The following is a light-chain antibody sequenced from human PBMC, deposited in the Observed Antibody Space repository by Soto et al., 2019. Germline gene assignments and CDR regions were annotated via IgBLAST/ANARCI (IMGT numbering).Light chain of an antibody. CDR1: SSNIGAGYD. J-gene: IGLJ7*01. CDR3: AAWGDSLV. Sequence: QSVLTQPPSVSGAPGRRVTISCTGSSSNIGAGYDVHWYQQLPETAPKLLIYRSDQRPSGVPDRFTGSKSGTSASLAISGLRSEDEAVYYCAAWGDSLVFGGGTQLTVL. CDR2: RSD. V-gene: IGLV1-47*01.